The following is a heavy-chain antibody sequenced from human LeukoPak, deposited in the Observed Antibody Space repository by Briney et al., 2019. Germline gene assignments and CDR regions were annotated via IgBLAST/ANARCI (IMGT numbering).Heavy chain of an antibody. V-gene: IGHV1-46*01. CDR2: INPSGGST. CDR3: ARDLIQDIVVVPAAPGAVDY. Sequence: ASVKVSCKASGYTFTSYYMHWVRQAPGQELEWMGIINPSGGSTSYAQKFQGRVTMTRDTSTSTVYMELSSLRSEDTAVYYCARDLIQDIVVVPAAPGAVDYRGQGTLVTVSS. D-gene: IGHD2-2*01. CDR1: GYTFTSYY. J-gene: IGHJ4*02.